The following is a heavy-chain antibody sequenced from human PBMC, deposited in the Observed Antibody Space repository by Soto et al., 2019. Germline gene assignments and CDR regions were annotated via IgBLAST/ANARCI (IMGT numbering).Heavy chain of an antibody. V-gene: IGHV4-34*01. J-gene: IGHJ3*02. D-gene: IGHD1-1*01. Sequence: QEQLQQWGAGLLKPSETLSLTCAVYGGFVSSGNYYWSWIRQPPGKGLEWIGEMSHSGGTHFKPSPKSRVTISVDTSKNQFSLKMSSVTAADTALYYCARVERGTATTVVDAFDIWGPGTMVTVSS. CDR3: ARVERGTATTVVDAFDI. CDR2: MSHSGGT. CDR1: GGFVSSGNYY.